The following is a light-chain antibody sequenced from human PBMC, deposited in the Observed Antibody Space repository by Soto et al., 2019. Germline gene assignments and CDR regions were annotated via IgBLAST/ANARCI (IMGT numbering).Light chain of an antibody. Sequence: EIVSSHSLGTLSLPPEQKATLSSRASETVAGSYLAWYQQKPGQAPRLLIHGASTRATGIADRFSGSGSGTDFTLTISRLEPEDFAVYYCQLYGTSPKTFGQGTKVDIK. J-gene: IGKJ1*01. V-gene: IGKV3-20*01. CDR1: ETVAGSY. CDR2: GAS. CDR3: QLYGTSPKT.